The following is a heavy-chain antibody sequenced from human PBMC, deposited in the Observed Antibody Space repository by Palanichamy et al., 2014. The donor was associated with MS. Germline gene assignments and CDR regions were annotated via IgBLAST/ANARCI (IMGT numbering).Heavy chain of an antibody. CDR1: GPPSIDTG. CDR3: ATNWGSPY. CDR2: LKTDGTIT. D-gene: IGHD7-27*01. Sequence: EVQLVESGGGLVQPGGPVTLSCVASGPPSIDTGCTGSARPQGRGWCGSQVLKTDGTITTSADSVKGRFTISRDNAKNTVYLQMNSLRAEDTAVYFCATNWGSPYWGQGILVTVSS. J-gene: IGHJ4*02. V-gene: IGHV3-74*01.